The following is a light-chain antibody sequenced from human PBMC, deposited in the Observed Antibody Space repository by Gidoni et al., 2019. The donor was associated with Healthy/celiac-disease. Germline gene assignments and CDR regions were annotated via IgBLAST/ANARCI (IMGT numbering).Light chain of an antibody. V-gene: IGKV3-20*01. J-gene: IGKJ4*02. Sequence: EIVWSHSPDTLSLSPVERGTLSCSASQSASSNYLAWYQQKPGQAPRLLIYGASNRATGIPDRFSGSGSGTDFTLNISRLEPEDFAVYYCQQDGHTTGTFGGGTKVEIK. CDR2: GAS. CDR3: QQDGHTTGT. CDR1: QSASSNY.